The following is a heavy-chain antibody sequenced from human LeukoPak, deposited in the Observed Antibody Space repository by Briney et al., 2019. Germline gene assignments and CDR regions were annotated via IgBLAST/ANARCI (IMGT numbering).Heavy chain of an antibody. V-gene: IGHV1-69*13. CDR3: ARGHVLTGYHKYFQH. D-gene: IGHD3-9*01. J-gene: IGHJ1*01. Sequence: SVKVSCKASGGTFSSYAISWVRQAPGQGLEWMGGIIPIFGTANYAQKFQGRGTITADESTSTAYMELSSLRSEDTAVYYCARGHVLTGYHKYFQHWGQGTLVTVSS. CDR1: GGTFSSYA. CDR2: IIPIFGTA.